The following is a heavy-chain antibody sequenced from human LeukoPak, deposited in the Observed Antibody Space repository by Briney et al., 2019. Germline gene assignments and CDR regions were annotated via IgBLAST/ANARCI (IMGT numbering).Heavy chain of an antibody. CDR1: GFPLCSQA. Sequence: GSLRPFFFALGFPLCSQAQSWVRQAPGKGVEWVLAISGSGGSPYYADSVKGRFTISRDNSKNTLYLQMNSLRAEDTAVYYCAKIGLIVVVVAADSDYWAREPWSPSPQ. CDR3: AKIGLIVVVVAADSDY. V-gene: IGHV3-23*01. D-gene: IGHD2-15*01. CDR2: ISGSGGSP. J-gene: IGHJ4*02.